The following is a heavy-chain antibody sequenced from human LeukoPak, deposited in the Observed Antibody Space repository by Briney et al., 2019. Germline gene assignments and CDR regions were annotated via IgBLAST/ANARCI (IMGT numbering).Heavy chain of an antibody. CDR2: IYHSGST. D-gene: IGHD3-10*01. V-gene: IGHV4-39*07. CDR3: ARVFRGSGSYSY. CDR1: GGSISSGDYY. Sequence: PSETLSLTCTVSGGSISSGDYYWSWIRQPPGKGLEWIGSIYHSGSTYYNPSLKSRVTISVDTSKNQFSLKLSSVTAADTAVYYCARVFRGSGSYSYWGQGTLVTVSS. J-gene: IGHJ4*02.